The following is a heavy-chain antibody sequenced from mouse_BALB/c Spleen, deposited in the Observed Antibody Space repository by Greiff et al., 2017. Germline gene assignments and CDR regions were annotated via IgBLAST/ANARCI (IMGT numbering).Heavy chain of an antibody. J-gene: IGHJ1*01. D-gene: IGHD2-4*01. CDR1: GYSFTGYF. Sequence: VQLKQSGPELVKPGASVKISCKASGYSFTGYFMNWVMQSHGKSLEWIGRINPYNGDTFYNQKFKGKATLTVDKSSSTAHMELRSLASEDSAVYYCARLSTMITTGYFDVWGAGTTVTVS. CDR2: INPYNGDT. V-gene: IGHV1-20*02. CDR3: ARLSTMITTGYFDV.